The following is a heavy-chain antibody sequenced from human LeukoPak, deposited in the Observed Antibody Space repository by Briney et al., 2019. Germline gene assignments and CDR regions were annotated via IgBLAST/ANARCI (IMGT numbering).Heavy chain of an antibody. D-gene: IGHD5/OR15-5a*01. CDR3: ARESVSYYFDY. CDR1: GYTFTCYY. CDR2: INPSGGST. V-gene: IGHV1-46*01. J-gene: IGHJ4*02. Sequence: ASVKDSCKASGYTFTCYYMHWVRQAPGQGLEWMGIINPSGGSTSYAQKFQGRVTMTRDMSTSTVYMELSSLRSEDTAVYYCARESVSYYFDYWGQGTLVTVSS.